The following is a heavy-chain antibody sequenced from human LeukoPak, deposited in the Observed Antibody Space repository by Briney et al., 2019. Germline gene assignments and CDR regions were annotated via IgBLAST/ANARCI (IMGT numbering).Heavy chain of an antibody. Sequence: SETLSLTCTVSGGSISSGDYYWSWIRQPPGKGLEWIGYIYYSGSTYYNPSLKSRVTISVDTSKNQFSLKLSSVTAADTAVYYCARGPSDWSGSGHDPWGQGTLVTVSS. CDR2: IYYSGST. D-gene: IGHD3-3*01. V-gene: IGHV4-30-4*08. J-gene: IGHJ5*02. CDR3: ARGPSDWSGSGHDP. CDR1: GGSISSGDYY.